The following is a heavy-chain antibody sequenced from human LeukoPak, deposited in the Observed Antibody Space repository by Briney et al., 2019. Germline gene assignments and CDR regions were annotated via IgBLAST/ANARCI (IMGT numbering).Heavy chain of an antibody. CDR3: ARGCTDILTGYYMEYYFDY. J-gene: IGHJ4*02. D-gene: IGHD3-9*01. CDR1: GGSISSGSYY. Sequence: SETLSLTCTVSGGSISSGSYYWSWIRQPAGKGLEWIGRIYTSGSTNYNPSLKSRVTISVDTSKNQFSLKLSSVTAADTAVYYCARGCTDILTGYYMEYYFDYWGQGTLVTVSS. CDR2: IYTSGST. V-gene: IGHV4-61*02.